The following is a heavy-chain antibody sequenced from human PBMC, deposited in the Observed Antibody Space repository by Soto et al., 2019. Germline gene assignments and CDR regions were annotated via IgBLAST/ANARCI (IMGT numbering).Heavy chain of an antibody. CDR3: ARERSGYDGGDYYYYGMDV. V-gene: IGHV4-30-4*01. CDR1: GGSISSGDYY. Sequence: QVQLQESGPGLVKPSQTLSLTCTVSGGSISSGDYYWSWIRQPPGKGLGWIGYIYYSGSTYYNPSLKSRVTISVDTSKNQFSLKLSSVTAADTAVYYCARERSGYDGGDYYYYGMDVWGQGTTVTVSS. J-gene: IGHJ6*02. D-gene: IGHD5-12*01. CDR2: IYYSGST.